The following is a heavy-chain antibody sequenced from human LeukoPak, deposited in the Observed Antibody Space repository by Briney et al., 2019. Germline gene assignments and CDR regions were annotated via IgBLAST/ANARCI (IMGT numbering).Heavy chain of an antibody. J-gene: IGHJ3*02. CDR3: ARDRFPPGVSAFDI. CDR2: IIPIFGTA. Sequence: SVKVSCKASGGTFSSYAISWVRQAPGQGLEWMGGIIPIFGTANYAQKFQGRVTITADESTSTAYMELSSLRSEDTAVYYCARDRFPPGVSAFDIWGQGTMVTVSA. CDR1: GGTFSSYA. V-gene: IGHV1-69*13. D-gene: IGHD2-21*01.